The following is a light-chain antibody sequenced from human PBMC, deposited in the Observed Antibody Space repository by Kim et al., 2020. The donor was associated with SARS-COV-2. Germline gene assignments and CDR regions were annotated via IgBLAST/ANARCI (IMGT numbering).Light chain of an antibody. CDR1: QSLFYRSNKLNY. V-gene: IGKV4-1*01. J-gene: IGKJ5*01. CDR3: QQYDSTPIT. CDR2: WAS. Sequence: DTNNFQYSQSLFYRSNKLNYLAWYQQKPGQPPKLLLYWASTRESWVPDRFSGSGSGTDFTLTISSRQAEDVAVYYCQQYDSTPITFGQGKRLEIK.